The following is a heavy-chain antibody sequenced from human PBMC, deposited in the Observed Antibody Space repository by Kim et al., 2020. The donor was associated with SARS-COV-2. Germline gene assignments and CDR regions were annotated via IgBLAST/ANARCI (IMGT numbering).Heavy chain of an antibody. D-gene: IGHD3-10*01. CDR3: ARDPLEPFGESPYYFDY. Sequence: LKSRVTISVDPSKNQFSLKLSSVTAADTAVYYCARDPLEPFGESPYYFDYWGQGTLVTVSS. V-gene: IGHV4-39*07. J-gene: IGHJ4*02.